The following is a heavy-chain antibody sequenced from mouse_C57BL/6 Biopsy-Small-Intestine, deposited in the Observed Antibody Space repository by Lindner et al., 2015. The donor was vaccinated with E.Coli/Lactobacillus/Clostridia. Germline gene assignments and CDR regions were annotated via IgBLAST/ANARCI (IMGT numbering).Heavy chain of an antibody. CDR2: IYPRGGNT. D-gene: IGHD2-3*01. CDR1: GYTFTNYG. Sequence: VQLQESGAELARPGASVKLSCRASGYTFTNYGISWVKQTTGQGLEWIGEIYPRGGNTYYSEKFKGKATLTADKSSSTAYMELRSLTSEDSAVYFCARGVYDGYYVGYFDVWGTGTTVTVSS. CDR3: ARGVYDGYYVGYFDV. V-gene: IGHV1-81*01. J-gene: IGHJ1*03.